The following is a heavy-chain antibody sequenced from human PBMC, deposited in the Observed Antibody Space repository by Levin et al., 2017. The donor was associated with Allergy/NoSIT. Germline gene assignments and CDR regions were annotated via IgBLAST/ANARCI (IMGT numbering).Heavy chain of an antibody. Sequence: PLASVKVSCKASRYIFSDYFIHWVRQAPGQGLEWMGWINPHSGDTKYAQEFQGRVTMTRDTSISTAYMELTRLTSDDTAVYYCARDLYNDDSVFGYWGQGTLVNVFS. CDR2: INPHSGDT. CDR1: RYIFSDYF. V-gene: IGHV1-2*02. J-gene: IGHJ4*02. D-gene: IGHD3-22*01. CDR3: ARDLYNDDSVFGY.